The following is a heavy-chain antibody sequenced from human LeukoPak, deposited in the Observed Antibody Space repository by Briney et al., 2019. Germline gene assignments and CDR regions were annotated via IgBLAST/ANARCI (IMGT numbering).Heavy chain of an antibody. CDR3: ARDLAAAVPFDY. CDR1: GYTFTSYG. D-gene: IGHD6-13*01. Sequence: ASVKVSCKASGYTFTSYGISWVRQAPGQGLEWMGIINPSGGSTSYAQKFQGRVTMTRDTSTSTVYMELSSLRSEDTAVYYCARDLAAAVPFDYWGQGTLVTVSS. J-gene: IGHJ4*02. V-gene: IGHV1-46*01. CDR2: INPSGGST.